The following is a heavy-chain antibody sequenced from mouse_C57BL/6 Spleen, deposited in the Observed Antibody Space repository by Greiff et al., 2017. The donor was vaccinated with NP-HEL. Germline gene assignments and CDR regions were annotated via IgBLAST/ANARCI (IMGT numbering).Heavy chain of an antibody. CDR3: ARDQGGFFDY. D-gene: IGHD1-1*02. V-gene: IGHV3-6*01. CDR2: ISYDGSN. Sequence: EVKLEESGPGLVKPSQSLSLTCSVTGYSITSGYYWNWIRQFPGNKLEWMGYISYDGSNNYNPSLKNRISITRDTSKNQFFLKLNSVTTEDTATYYCARDQGGFFDYWGQGTTLTVSS. CDR1: GYSITSGYY. J-gene: IGHJ2*01.